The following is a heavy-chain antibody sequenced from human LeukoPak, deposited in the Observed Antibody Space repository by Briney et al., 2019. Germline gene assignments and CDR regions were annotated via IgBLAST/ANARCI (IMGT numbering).Heavy chain of an antibody. CDR3: AIEPRDPYGDYVHFDY. CDR2: ISSSSSYI. Sequence: GGSLRLSCAASGFTFSGYSMNWVRQAPGKGLEWVSSISSSSSYIYYADSVKGRFTISRDNAKNSLYLQMNSLRAEDTAVYYCAIEPRDPYGDYVHFDYWGQGTLVTVSS. J-gene: IGHJ4*02. D-gene: IGHD4-17*01. CDR1: GFTFSGYS. V-gene: IGHV3-21*01.